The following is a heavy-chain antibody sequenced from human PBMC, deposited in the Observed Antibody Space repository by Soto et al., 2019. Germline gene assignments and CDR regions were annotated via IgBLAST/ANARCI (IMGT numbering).Heavy chain of an antibody. Sequence: QVQLVQSGAEVKKPGSSVKVSCKASGGTFSSYTISWVRQAPGQGLEWMGRIIPILGIANYAQKFQGRVTITADKSTSPAYMELSSLRSEHTAVYYCAIDYCSSTSCYRDYWGQGTLVTVSS. CDR2: IIPILGIA. V-gene: IGHV1-69*02. D-gene: IGHD2-2*02. J-gene: IGHJ4*02. CDR1: GGTFSSYT. CDR3: AIDYCSSTSCYRDY.